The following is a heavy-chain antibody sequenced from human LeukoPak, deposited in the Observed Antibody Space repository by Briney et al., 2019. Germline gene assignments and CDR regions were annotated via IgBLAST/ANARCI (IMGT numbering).Heavy chain of an antibody. D-gene: IGHD2-21*02. CDR1: GVTVNNIY. J-gene: IGHJ3*02. Sequence: GGSLGLSCAASGVTVNNIYMSWVRQAPGKGLEWVSVIYSGGNTYYADSVKGRFTISRDNSKNTLYLQMNSLRAEDTAVYYCARGGGDCYSCVFDIWGQGTRVTVSS. CDR2: IYSGGNT. V-gene: IGHV3-66*01. CDR3: ARGGGDCYSCVFDI.